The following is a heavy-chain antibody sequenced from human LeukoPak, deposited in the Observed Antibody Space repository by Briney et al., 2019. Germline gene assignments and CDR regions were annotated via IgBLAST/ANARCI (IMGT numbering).Heavy chain of an antibody. CDR3: ARESDTASAGTTDY. Sequence: AGGSLRLSCAASGFIVSSNYMSWVRQAPGKGLEWVSVIYSGGSTDYADPVKGRFTISRDNSKNTLYLQMNSLRAEDTAVYYCARESDTASAGTTDYWGQGTLVTVSS. D-gene: IGHD6-13*01. J-gene: IGHJ4*02. V-gene: IGHV3-53*01. CDR2: IYSGGST. CDR1: GFIVSSNY.